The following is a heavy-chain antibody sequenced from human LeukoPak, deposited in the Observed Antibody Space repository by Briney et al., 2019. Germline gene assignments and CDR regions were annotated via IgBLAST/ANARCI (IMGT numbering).Heavy chain of an antibody. D-gene: IGHD6-19*01. CDR3: ARSSKGIAVAGPPYWYFDL. CDR1: GGSVSSGSYY. J-gene: IGHJ2*01. Sequence: SETLSLTCTVSGGSVSSGSYYWSWIRQPPGKGLEWIGYTYYSGSTNYNPSLKSRVTISVDTSKNQFSLKLSSVTAADTAVYYCARSSKGIAVAGPPYWYFDLWGRGTLVTVSS. V-gene: IGHV4-61*01. CDR2: TYYSGST.